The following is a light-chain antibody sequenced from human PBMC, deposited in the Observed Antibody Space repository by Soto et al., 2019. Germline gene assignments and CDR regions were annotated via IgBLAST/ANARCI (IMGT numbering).Light chain of an antibody. V-gene: IGLV1-40*01. Sequence: QSVLTQPPSVSEAPGQRVTISCTGSSSNIGAGYEAHWYQQVPGTAPKSLIYETTNRPSGFPDRFSGSKSGTSASLAITGLQAEDEAEYYCQSYDSSLSGYVFGTGTKLTVL. CDR2: ETT. CDR3: QSYDSSLSGYV. J-gene: IGLJ1*01. CDR1: SSNIGAGYE.